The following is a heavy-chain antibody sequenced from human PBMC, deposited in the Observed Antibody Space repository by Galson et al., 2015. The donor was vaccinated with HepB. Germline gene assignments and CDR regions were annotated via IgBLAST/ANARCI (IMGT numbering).Heavy chain of an antibody. CDR1: GFTFSSYA. D-gene: IGHD6-13*01. Sequence: SLRLSCAASGFTFSSYAMHWVRQAPGKGLEWVAAISYDGSNKYYADSVKGRFTISRDNSKNTLYLQMNSLRAEDTAVYYCARDRTEGIAIRGWFDPWGQGTLVTVSS. CDR3: ARDRTEGIAIRGWFDP. J-gene: IGHJ5*02. CDR2: ISYDGSNK. V-gene: IGHV3-30-3*01.